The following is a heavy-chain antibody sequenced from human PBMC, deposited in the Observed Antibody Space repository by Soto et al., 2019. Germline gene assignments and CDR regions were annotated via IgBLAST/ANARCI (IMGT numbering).Heavy chain of an antibody. J-gene: IGHJ5*02. CDR1: GYSFTSYW. Sequence: GESLKISCKGSGYSFTSYWIGWVRQMPGKGLEWMGIIYPGDSDTRYSPSFQGQVTISADKSISTAYPQWSSLKASDTAMYYCARHHFAEQWLVEETWFDPWGQGTLVTVSS. CDR3: ARHHFAEQWLVEETWFDP. D-gene: IGHD6-19*01. V-gene: IGHV5-51*01. CDR2: IYPGDSDT.